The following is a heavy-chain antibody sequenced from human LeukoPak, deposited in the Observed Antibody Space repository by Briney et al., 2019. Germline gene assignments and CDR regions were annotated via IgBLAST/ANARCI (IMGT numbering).Heavy chain of an antibody. D-gene: IGHD6-13*01. Sequence: GGSLRLSCAASGFTVSSNYMSWVRQAPGKGLEWVSVIYSGGSTYYADSVKGRFTISRDNSKNTLYLQMNSLRAEDTAVYYCARAGYSSRGGAFDIWGQGTMVTVSS. CDR2: IYSGGST. CDR3: ARAGYSSRGGAFDI. V-gene: IGHV3-53*01. CDR1: GFTVSSNY. J-gene: IGHJ3*02.